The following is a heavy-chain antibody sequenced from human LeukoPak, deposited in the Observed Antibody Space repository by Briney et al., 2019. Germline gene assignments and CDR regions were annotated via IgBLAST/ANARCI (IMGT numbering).Heavy chain of an antibody. J-gene: IGHJ4*02. Sequence: GGSLRLSCAASGFTFSSYEMNWVRQAPGKGLEWVSYISSSGNTIYYTDSVKGRFTISRDNAKNSLYLQMNSLRAEDTAVYYCARDVSGYSGYVALDYWGQGTLVTVSS. CDR2: ISSSGNTI. CDR1: GFTFSSYE. CDR3: ARDVSGYSGYVALDY. V-gene: IGHV3-48*03. D-gene: IGHD5-12*01.